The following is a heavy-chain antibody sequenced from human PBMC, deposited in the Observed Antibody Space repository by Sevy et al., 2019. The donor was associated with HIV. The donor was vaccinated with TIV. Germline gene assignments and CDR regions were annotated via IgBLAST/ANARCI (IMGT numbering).Heavy chain of an antibody. D-gene: IGHD2-15*01. Sequence: GGSLRLSCAASGFTFSTSTMNWVRQAPGKGLEWVSYMTSSGSYILYADSVKGGFTIYRDNAKNSVFLQMNSLRVEDTAVYYCVRDGWNYWGQGTLVTVSS. CDR1: GFTFSTST. CDR2: MTSSGSYI. V-gene: IGHV3-21*01. J-gene: IGHJ4*02. CDR3: VRDGWNY.